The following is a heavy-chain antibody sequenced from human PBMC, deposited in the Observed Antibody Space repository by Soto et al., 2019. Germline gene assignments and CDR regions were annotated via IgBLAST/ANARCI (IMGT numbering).Heavy chain of an antibody. J-gene: IGHJ4*02. CDR2: ITSTGTTI. CDR1: GFIFSSYE. D-gene: IGHD2-21*01. Sequence: LRLSCAASGFIFSSYEMNWVRQAPGKGLEWIAYITSTGTTIYYAESVKGRFTISRDNAKSSLYLQMSSLRAEDTADYYCARGNSPVPGYWGQGT. V-gene: IGHV3-48*03. CDR3: ARGNSPVPGY.